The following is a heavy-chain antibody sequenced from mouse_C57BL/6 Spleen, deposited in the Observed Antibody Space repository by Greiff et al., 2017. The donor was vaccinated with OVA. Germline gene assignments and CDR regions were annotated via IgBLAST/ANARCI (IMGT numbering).Heavy chain of an antibody. V-gene: IGHV1-64*01. D-gene: IGHD2-3*01. CDR3: ARDGDGYYFDY. J-gene: IGHJ2*01. Sequence: QVQLKQSGAELVKPGASVKLSCKASGYTFTSYWMHWVKQRPGQGLEWIGMIHPNSGSTNYNEKFKSKATLTVDKSSSTAYMQLSSLTSEDAAVDYCARDGDGYYFDYWGQGTTLTVSS. CDR2: IHPNSGST. CDR1: GYTFTSYW.